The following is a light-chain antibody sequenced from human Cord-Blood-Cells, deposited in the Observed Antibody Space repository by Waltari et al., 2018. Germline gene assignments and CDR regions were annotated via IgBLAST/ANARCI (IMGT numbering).Light chain of an antibody. CDR1: QSISSY. V-gene: IGKV1-39*01. CDR2: AAS. Sequence: DIQMTQSPSSLSASVGDRVTITCRASQSISSYLNWYQQKPGKAPQLLIYAASSLQSGVPSRFSGSGSGTDFTLTIISLQPEDFATYYCQQSYSTPYTFGQGTKLEIK. CDR3: QQSYSTPYT. J-gene: IGKJ2*01.